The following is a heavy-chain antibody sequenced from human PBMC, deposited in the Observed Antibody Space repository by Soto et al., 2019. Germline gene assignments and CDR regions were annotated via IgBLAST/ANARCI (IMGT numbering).Heavy chain of an antibody. J-gene: IGHJ4*02. D-gene: IGHD3-10*01. Sequence: QVQLQESGPGLVKPSGTLSLTCAVSGGSISSSNWWSWVRQPPGKGLEWIGEIYHSGNTNYNPSLERRVTMAVDKSRNQFSLKLSSVTAADTAVYYCARRWGEGRVDDWGQGTLVTVSS. CDR3: ARRWGEGRVDD. CDR1: GGSISSSNW. V-gene: IGHV4-4*02. CDR2: IYHSGNT.